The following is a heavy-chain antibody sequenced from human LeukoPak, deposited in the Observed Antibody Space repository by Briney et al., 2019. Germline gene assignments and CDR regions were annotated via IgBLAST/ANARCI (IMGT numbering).Heavy chain of an antibody. Sequence: GGSLRLSCEASGITFTSSAMSWGRQAPGKGLEWVAAISGSGGSTYYADSVKGRFTISRQNSKKTPYPQMNSLRAQDTAVYYSAKDSSGYYYYYGMDVWGQGTTVTVSS. CDR2: ISGSGGST. J-gene: IGHJ6*01. CDR1: GITFTSSA. D-gene: IGHD3-22*01. V-gene: IGHV3-23*01. CDR3: AKDSSGYYYYYGMDV.